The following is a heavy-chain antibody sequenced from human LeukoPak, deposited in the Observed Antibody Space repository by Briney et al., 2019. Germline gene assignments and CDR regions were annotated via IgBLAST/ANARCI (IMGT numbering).Heavy chain of an antibody. J-gene: IGHJ6*04. Sequence: ASVKVSFKASGYTFTSYYMHWVRQAPGQGLEWMGIINPSGGSTSYAQKFQGRVTMTRDTSTSKVYMELSSLRSEDTAVYYCARGGYYDILTGNYGMDVWGKGTTVTVSS. CDR3: ARGGYYDILTGNYGMDV. CDR2: INPSGGST. V-gene: IGHV1-46*01. CDR1: GYTFTSYY. D-gene: IGHD3-9*01.